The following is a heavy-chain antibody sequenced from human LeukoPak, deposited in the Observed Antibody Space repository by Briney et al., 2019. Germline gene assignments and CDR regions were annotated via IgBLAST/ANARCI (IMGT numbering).Heavy chain of an antibody. J-gene: IGHJ3*02. Sequence: GASVKVSCQASGYTFNSYYMHWLRQAPAQGLEWMGIIKPSGGSTSCAQKFEGRVTMTRDMSTSTAYMELSRLRSDDTAVYYCARGGDYYDSSGFDAFDIWGQGTMGSVSS. V-gene: IGHV1-46*02. CDR3: ARGGDYYDSSGFDAFDI. D-gene: IGHD3-22*01. CDR2: IKPSGGST. CDR1: GYTFNSYY.